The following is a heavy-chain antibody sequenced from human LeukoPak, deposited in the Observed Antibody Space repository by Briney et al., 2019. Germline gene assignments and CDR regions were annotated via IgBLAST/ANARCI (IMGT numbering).Heavy chain of an antibody. V-gene: IGHV4-59*08. CDR2: IYVTGT. D-gene: IGHD3-16*02. CDR1: GGPIGTYY. CDR3: ARHIGGGIEDMDV. J-gene: IGHJ6*03. Sequence: PSETLSLTCTVSGGPIGTYYWSWIRQSPGKGLEWIGYIYVTGTRYNPYLQSRVTISVDRSRNQFFLKMSSVTAADTAVYYCARHIGGGIEDMDVWGKGTKVIVSS.